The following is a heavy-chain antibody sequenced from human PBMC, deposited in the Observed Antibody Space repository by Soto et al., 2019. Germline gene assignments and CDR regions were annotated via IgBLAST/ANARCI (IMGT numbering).Heavy chain of an antibody. Sequence: GASVKVSCKASGYTFTGYYMHWVRQAPGQGLEWMGWINPNSGGTNYAQKFQGRVTMTRDTSISTAYVELSRLRSDDTAVYYCARDQGYSSSPGRDSYGMDVWGQGTTVTVSS. J-gene: IGHJ6*02. V-gene: IGHV1-2*02. D-gene: IGHD6-13*01. CDR3: ARDQGYSSSPGRDSYGMDV. CDR1: GYTFTGYY. CDR2: INPNSGGT.